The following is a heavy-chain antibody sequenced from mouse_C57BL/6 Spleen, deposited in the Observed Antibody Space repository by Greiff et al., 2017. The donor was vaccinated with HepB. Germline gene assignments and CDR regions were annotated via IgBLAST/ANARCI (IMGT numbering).Heavy chain of an antibody. CDR2: ISDGGSYT. J-gene: IGHJ3*01. V-gene: IGHV5-4*03. CDR3: ARGLSGAY. Sequence: EVMLVESGGGLVKPGGSLKLSCAASGFTFSSYAMSWVRQTPEKRLEWVATISDGGSYTYYPDNVKGRFTISRDNAKNNLYLQMSHLKSEDTAMYYCARGLSGAYWGQGTLVTVSA. CDR1: GFTFSSYA. D-gene: IGHD1-1*02.